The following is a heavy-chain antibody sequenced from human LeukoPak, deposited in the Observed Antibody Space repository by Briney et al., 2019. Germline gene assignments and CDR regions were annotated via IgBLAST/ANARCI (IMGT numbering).Heavy chain of an antibody. CDR1: GGSISSSNW. Sequence: PSETLSLTCAVSGGSISSSNWWSWVRQPPGKGLEWIGEIYHSGSTNYNPSLKSRVTISVDTSKNQFSLKLSSVTAADTAVYYCARPSTYYYDSSGHGAFDIWGQGTMVTVSS. CDR2: IYHSGST. J-gene: IGHJ3*02. CDR3: ARPSTYYYDSSGHGAFDI. V-gene: IGHV4-4*02. D-gene: IGHD3-22*01.